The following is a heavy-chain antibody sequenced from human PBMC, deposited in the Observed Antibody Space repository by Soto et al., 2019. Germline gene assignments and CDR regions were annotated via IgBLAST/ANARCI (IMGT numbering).Heavy chain of an antibody. V-gene: IGHV4-39*01. D-gene: IGHD1-1*01. CDR3: AKNLPGTGRFDY. CDR1: GASITSTTYF. Sequence: PSETLSLTCSLSGASITSTTYFWAWIRQPPGKGLEWVGSIYYSGKTYYNPSLKSRTTISVDRSRNQFSLQVSSVTAADTAVYYCAKNLPGTGRFDYWGQGTVVTVSS. J-gene: IGHJ4*02. CDR2: IYYSGKT.